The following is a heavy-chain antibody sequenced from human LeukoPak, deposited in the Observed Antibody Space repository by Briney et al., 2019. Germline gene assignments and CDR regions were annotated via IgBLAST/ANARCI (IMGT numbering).Heavy chain of an antibody. CDR3: AKDRGSTGWSDC. J-gene: IGHJ5*01. Sequence: PGGSLRLSCAASGFTYSSYAMTWVRQAPGRGLEWVSSISVTGSSAYYADSVKGRFTISRDNSMNTVDLQMNSLRADDTAVYYCAKDRGSTGWSDCWVQGTLVTVSS. V-gene: IGHV3-23*01. D-gene: IGHD2-8*02. CDR2: ISVTGSSA. CDR1: GFTYSSYA.